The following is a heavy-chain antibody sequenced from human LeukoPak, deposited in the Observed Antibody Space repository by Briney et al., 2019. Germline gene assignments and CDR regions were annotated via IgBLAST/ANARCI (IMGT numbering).Heavy chain of an antibody. CDR2: TYYRSKWYN. D-gene: IGHD6-13*01. CDR1: GDSVSSNSAA. V-gene: IGHV6-1*01. CDR3: AREDQQQLGQFSYDAFDI. Sequence: SQTLSLTCAISGDSVSSNSAAWNWIRQSPSRGLEWLGRTYYRSKWYNDYAVSVKSRITINPDTSKNQFSLQLNSVTPEDTAVYYCAREDQQQLGQFSYDAFDIWGQGTMVTVSS. J-gene: IGHJ3*02.